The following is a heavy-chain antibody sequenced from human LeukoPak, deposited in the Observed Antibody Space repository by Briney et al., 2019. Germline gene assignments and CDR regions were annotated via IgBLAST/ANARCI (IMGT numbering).Heavy chain of an antibody. CDR2: IYSGGST. D-gene: IGHD6-13*01. CDR1: GFTVSSNY. J-gene: IGHJ5*02. V-gene: IGHV3-53*01. CDR3: AGGYSSSWYTFDP. Sequence: GGSLRLSCAASGFTVSSNYMSWVRQAPGKGLEWVSVIYSGGSTYYADSVKGRFTISRDNAKSSVHLQMNSLRAEDTAVYYCAGGYSSSWYTFDPWGQGTLVTVSS.